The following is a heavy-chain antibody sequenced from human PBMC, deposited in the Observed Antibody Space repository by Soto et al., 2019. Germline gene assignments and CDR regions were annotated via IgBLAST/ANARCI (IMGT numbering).Heavy chain of an antibody. Sequence: GSLRLSCAASGFTFSSYWMSWVRQAPGKGLEWVANIKQDGSEKYYVDSVKGRFTISRDNAKNSLYLQMNSLRAEDTAVYYCARGGPYYRHYYYYYGMDVWGQGTTVTVSS. CDR3: ARGGPYYRHYYYYYGMDV. J-gene: IGHJ6*02. CDR1: GFTFSSYW. D-gene: IGHD3-22*01. V-gene: IGHV3-7*05. CDR2: IKQDGSEK.